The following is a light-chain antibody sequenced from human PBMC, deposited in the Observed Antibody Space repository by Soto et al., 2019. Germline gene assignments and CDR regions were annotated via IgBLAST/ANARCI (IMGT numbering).Light chain of an antibody. J-gene: IGLJ2*01. CDR3: SSYAGSNTVV. CDR2: EVS. CDR1: SSDVGGYNY. Sequence: QSVLTQPPSASGSPGQSVTISCTGTSSDVGGYNYVSWYQQHPGKAPKLMIYEVSKRPSGVPDRFSGSKSGNTASLTVSGVQAEDEADYYCSSYAGSNTVVFGGGTKHTVL. V-gene: IGLV2-8*01.